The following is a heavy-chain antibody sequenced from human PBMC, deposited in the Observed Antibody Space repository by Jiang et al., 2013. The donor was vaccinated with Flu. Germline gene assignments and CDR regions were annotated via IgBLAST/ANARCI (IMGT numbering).Heavy chain of an antibody. CDR2: IYPGDSDT. CDR3: ARQVLLGWAAPPDAFDI. CDR1: GYSFTSYW. D-gene: IGHD2-15*01. J-gene: IGHJ3*02. V-gene: IGHV5-51*01. Sequence: GAEVKKPGESLKISCKGSGYSFTSYWIGWVRQMPGKGLEWMGIIYPGDSDTRYSPSFQGQVTISADKSISTAYLQWSSLKASDTAMYYCARQVLLGWAAPPDAFDIWGQGTMVTVSS.